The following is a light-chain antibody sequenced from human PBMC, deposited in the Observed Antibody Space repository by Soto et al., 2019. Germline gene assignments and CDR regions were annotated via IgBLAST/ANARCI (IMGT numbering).Light chain of an antibody. V-gene: IGLV2-8*01. CDR2: EVN. Sequence: QSALTQPPSASGSPGQSVTISCSGTSSDIGAYTYVSWYQHHAGKAPKLIIFEVNKRPSGVPDRFSGSRSGNMASLTVSGLQADEEDAYYCSSFVGSGRPALVFGGGTKLTVL. CDR3: SSFVGSGRPALV. CDR1: SSDIGAYTY. J-gene: IGLJ2*01.